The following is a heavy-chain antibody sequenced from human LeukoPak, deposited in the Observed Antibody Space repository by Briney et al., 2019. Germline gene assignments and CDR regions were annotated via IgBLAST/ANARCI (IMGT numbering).Heavy chain of an antibody. CDR1: GGSISGYY. J-gene: IGHJ4*02. Sequence: SETLSLTCTVSGGSISGYYWSWIRQPPGKGPEWIGNIYYSGSTNYNPSLKSRVTMLVDTSENQFSLKLSSVTAADTAVYYCARGQFQRDYWGQGTLVIVSS. V-gene: IGHV4-59*01. CDR2: IYYSGST. CDR3: ARGQFQRDY.